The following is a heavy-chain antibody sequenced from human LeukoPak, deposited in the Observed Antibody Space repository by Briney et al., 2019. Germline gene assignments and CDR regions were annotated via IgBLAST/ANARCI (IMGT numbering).Heavy chain of an antibody. CDR3: TRGSRRVFDY. V-gene: IGHV3-49*03. J-gene: IGHJ4*02. CDR2: IRSKAYGGTT. D-gene: IGHD2-15*01. CDR1: GFTVSSNY. Sequence: QAGGSLRLSCAASGFTVSSNYMSWFRQAPGKGLEWVGFIRSKAYGGTTEYAASVKGRFTISRDDSKSIAYLQMNSLKTEDTAVYYCTRGSRRVFDYWGQGTLVTVSS.